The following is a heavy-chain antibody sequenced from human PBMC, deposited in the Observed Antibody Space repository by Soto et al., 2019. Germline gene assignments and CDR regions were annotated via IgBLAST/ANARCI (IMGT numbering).Heavy chain of an antibody. CDR2: IYHTGST. J-gene: IGHJ4*02. V-gene: IGHV4-31*03. CDR3: ARLRIPAVGSS. D-gene: IGHD6-13*01. CDR1: GDSISRGGYF. Sequence: PSETLSLTCTVSGDSISRGGYFWSWIRQHPGKGLEWIGYIYHTGSTYYNPSLKSRVTISVDTSKNQFSLRLTSVTAADTAVYYCARLRIPAVGSSWGQGTLVTVSS.